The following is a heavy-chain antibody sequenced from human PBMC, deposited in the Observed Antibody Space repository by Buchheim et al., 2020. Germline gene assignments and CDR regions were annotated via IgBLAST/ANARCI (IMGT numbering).Heavy chain of an antibody. J-gene: IGHJ4*02. CDR2: IYWDDDK. CDR3: AHRLYDSSGYSFDH. D-gene: IGHD3-22*01. Sequence: QITLKESGPTLVKPTQTLTLTCTFSGFSLGTSGVCVGWIRQPPRKALEWLALIYWDDDKRYSPSLKSKPNIPKDTSKDQVVLTMTNMDPVDTATYYCAHRLYDSSGYSFDHWGQGTL. CDR1: GFSLGTSGVC. V-gene: IGHV2-5*02.